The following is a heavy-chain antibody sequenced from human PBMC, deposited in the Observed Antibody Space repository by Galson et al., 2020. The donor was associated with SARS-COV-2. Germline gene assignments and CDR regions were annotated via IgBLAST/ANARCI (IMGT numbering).Heavy chain of an antibody. CDR3: ARDETGDYDTVPFWVTSYYYDGMDV. V-gene: IGHV4-34*01. D-gene: IGHD4-17*01. CDR2: INHNGST. J-gene: IGHJ6*02. CDR1: GWSFSGYY. Sequence: SETLSLTCAAYGWSFSGYYRSWIRQPPGKGLEWIGEINHNGSTNYNPSPMNRVTISVNTSKNQFSLQQSTVTAADTAVYYCARDETGDYDTVPFWVTSYYYDGMDVWGQGTTVVVSS.